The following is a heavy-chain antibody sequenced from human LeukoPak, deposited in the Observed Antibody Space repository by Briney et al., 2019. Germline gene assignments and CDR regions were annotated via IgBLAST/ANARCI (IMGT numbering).Heavy chain of an antibody. CDR1: GGTFNYYT. D-gene: IGHD2-15*01. J-gene: IGHJ4*02. V-gene: IGHV1-18*01. CDR2: ISVYNGKT. CDR3: ARDRSRTHLFDY. Sequence: ASVKVSCKTSGGTFNYYTITWVRQAPGQGLEWMGWISVYNGKTRFAQKFQGRLTMTTDTSTSTAHMELRSLRSDDTAVYYCARDRSRTHLFDYWGQGTLVTVSS.